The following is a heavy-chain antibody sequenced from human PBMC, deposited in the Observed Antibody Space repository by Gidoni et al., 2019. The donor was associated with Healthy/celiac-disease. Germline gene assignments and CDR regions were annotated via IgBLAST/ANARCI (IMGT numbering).Heavy chain of an antibody. Sequence: QVQLVQSGAEVTKPGASVKVSCKASGYTFTGSYLHWVRQAPGQGLEWMGWIKPNSGGTNYAQKFQGRVTMTRDTSISTAYMELSRLRSDDTAVYYCAREGDYYDSSGTPNDAFDIWGQGTMVTVSS. CDR3: AREGDYYDSSGTPNDAFDI. V-gene: IGHV1-2*02. CDR2: IKPNSGGT. CDR1: GYTFTGSY. J-gene: IGHJ3*02. D-gene: IGHD3-22*01.